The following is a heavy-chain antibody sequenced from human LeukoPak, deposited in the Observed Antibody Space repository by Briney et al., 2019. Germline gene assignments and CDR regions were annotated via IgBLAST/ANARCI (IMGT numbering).Heavy chain of an antibody. Sequence: GASVKVSCKASGYTFTSYDINWVRQATGQGLEWMGWMNPNSGNTGYAQKFQGRVTLTRDTSISIAYMELSRLRFDDTAVYYCARDDRSYSTDFWGQGTLVTVSS. V-gene: IGHV1-8*01. CDR2: MNPNSGNT. CDR3: ARDDRSYSTDF. CDR1: GYTFTSYD. D-gene: IGHD3-22*01. J-gene: IGHJ4*02.